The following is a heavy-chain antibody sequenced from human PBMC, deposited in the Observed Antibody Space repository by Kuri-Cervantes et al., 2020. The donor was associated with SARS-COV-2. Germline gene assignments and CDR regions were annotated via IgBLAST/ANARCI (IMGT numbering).Heavy chain of an antibody. D-gene: IGHD4-17*01. J-gene: IGHJ4*02. CDR3: AKDGGPGYGDYVYFDY. CDR1: GGSISSYY. CDR2: ISGSGGST. Sequence: ETLSLTCTVSGGSISSYYWSWIRQAPGKGLEWVSAISGSGGSTYYADSVKGRFTISRDNSKNTLYLQMNSLRAEDTAVYYCAKDGGPGYGDYVYFDYWGQGTLVTVSS. V-gene: IGHV3-23*01.